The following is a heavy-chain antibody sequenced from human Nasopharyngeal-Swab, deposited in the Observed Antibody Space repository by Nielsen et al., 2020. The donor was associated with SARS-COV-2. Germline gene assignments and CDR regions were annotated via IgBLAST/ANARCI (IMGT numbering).Heavy chain of an antibody. CDR1: GYTFTSYG. J-gene: IGHJ5*02. CDR3: ARDGPYYDILTGYSNYWFDP. Sequence: ASVKVSCKASGYTFTSYGISWVRQAPGQGLEWMGWISAYNGNTNYAQKLQGRVTMTTDTSTSTAYMELRSLRSDDTAVYYCARDGPYYDILTGYSNYWFDPWAREPWSPSPQ. D-gene: IGHD3-9*01. V-gene: IGHV1-18*04. CDR2: ISAYNGNT.